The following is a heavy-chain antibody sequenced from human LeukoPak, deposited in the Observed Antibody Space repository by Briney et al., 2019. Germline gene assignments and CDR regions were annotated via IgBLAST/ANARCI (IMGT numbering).Heavy chain of an antibody. CDR3: ARDYVDDIPMIKDY. J-gene: IGHJ4*02. Sequence: ASVTVSCKASGYTFTGYYMHWVRQAPGQGLEWMGWINPNSGGTNYAQKFQGWVTMTRDTSISTAYMELSRLRSEDTAVYYCARDYVDDIPMIKDYWGQGTLVTVSS. CDR2: INPNSGGT. D-gene: IGHD2-8*01. V-gene: IGHV1-2*04. CDR1: GYTFTGYY.